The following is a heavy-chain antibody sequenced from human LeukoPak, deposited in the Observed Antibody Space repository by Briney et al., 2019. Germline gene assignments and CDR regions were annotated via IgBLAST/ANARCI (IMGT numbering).Heavy chain of an antibody. J-gene: IGHJ4*02. CDR3: ARRIFGSSHWSSPVGY. V-gene: IGHV5-51*01. CDR1: GYSCTSYW. CDR2: FYPGDADN. D-gene: IGHD2-15*01. Sequence: GESLKIPGKGSGYSCTSYWIGGVRQMPGKGLEWMGVFYPGDADNRYSPSFQGHAATSVDKPSSTAYLQWRSLKTSDTAMYYCARRIFGSSHWSSPVGYGGQGTLVTVSS.